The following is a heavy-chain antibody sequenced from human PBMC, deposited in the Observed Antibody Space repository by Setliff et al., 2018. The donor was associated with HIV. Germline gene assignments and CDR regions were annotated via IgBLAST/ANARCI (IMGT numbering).Heavy chain of an antibody. D-gene: IGHD6-13*01. V-gene: IGHV3-7*01. J-gene: IGHJ3*02. Sequence: GGSLRLSCAASGFTFRSYAMSWVRQAPGKGLEWVANIKQDGSEKYYVDSVKGRFTISRDNAKNSLYLQMNSLRAEDTAVYYCARVKQQLVLTGFTAAQDIWGQGTMVTVSS. CDR3: ARVKQQLVLTGFTAAQDI. CDR2: IKQDGSEK. CDR1: GFTFRSYA.